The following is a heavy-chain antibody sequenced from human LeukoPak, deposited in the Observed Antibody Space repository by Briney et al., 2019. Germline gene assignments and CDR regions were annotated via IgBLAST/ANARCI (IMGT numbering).Heavy chain of an antibody. D-gene: IGHD6-19*01. CDR2: INPKSAGT. CDR3: ARDLGISGWYAPPLGYFDY. Sequence: ASVKVSCKASGYTFTGYCMHRVRQAPGQGLEWMGWINPKSAGTNYAQKFQGRVTMTRDTSISTTYMELSRLRSDDTAVYYCARDLGISGWYAPPLGYFDYWGQGTRVTVSS. V-gene: IGHV1-2*02. CDR1: GYTFTGYC. J-gene: IGHJ4*02.